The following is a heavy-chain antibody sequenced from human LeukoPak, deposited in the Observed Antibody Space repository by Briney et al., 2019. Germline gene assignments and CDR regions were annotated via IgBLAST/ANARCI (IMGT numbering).Heavy chain of an antibody. CDR3: ARIQLWLGVGYYYYGMDV. V-gene: IGHV3-21*01. CDR1: GLTFSSYS. Sequence: GGSLRLSCAASGLTFSSYSMNWVRQAPGKGLEWVSSISSSSSYIYYADSVKGRFTISRDNAKNSLYLQMNSLRAEDTAVYYCARIQLWLGVGYYYYGMDVWGQGTTVTVSS. J-gene: IGHJ6*02. CDR2: ISSSSSYI. D-gene: IGHD5-18*01.